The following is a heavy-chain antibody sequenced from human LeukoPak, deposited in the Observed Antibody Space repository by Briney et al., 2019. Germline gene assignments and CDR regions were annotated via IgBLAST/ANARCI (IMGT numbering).Heavy chain of an antibody. D-gene: IGHD3-10*01. J-gene: IGHJ4*02. CDR2: ISGSGGST. Sequence: PGGSLRLSCAASGFTFSSYGMSWVRQAPGKGLEWVSAISGSGGSTYYADSVKGRFTISRDNSKNTLYLQMNSLRAEDTAVYYCAKAHLWFGELSPDFDYWGQGTLVTVSS. CDR3: AKAHLWFGELSPDFDY. V-gene: IGHV3-23*01. CDR1: GFTFSSYG.